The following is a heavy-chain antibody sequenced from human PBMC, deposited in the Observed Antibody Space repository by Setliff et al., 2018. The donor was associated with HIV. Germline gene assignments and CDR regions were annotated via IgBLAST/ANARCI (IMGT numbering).Heavy chain of an antibody. V-gene: IGHV1-46*01. CDR3: ARDSRLYYYGSGSLVDY. CDR2: INPSSGST. Sequence: ASVKVSCKASGYTFTSYYMHWVRQAPGQGLEWMGIINPSSGSTTYAQKFQGRVTMTRDTSTSTVYMELRSLRSDDTAVYYCARDSRLYYYGSGSLVDYWGQGTLVTVSS. CDR1: GYTFTSYY. D-gene: IGHD3-10*01. J-gene: IGHJ4*02.